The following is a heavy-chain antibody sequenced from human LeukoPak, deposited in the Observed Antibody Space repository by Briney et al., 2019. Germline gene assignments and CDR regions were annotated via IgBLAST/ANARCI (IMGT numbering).Heavy chain of an antibody. CDR1: GYTFTSYY. CDR3: ARWGTRNFDY. J-gene: IGHJ4*02. CDR2: INPSGGST. V-gene: IGHV1-46*01. Sequence: ASVTVSCTASGYTFTSYYMHWVRQAPGQGLEWMGIINPSGGSTSYAQKFQGRVTMTRDTSTSTVYTELSSLRSEDTAVYYCARWGTRNFDYWDQGTLVTVSS. D-gene: IGHD1-14*01.